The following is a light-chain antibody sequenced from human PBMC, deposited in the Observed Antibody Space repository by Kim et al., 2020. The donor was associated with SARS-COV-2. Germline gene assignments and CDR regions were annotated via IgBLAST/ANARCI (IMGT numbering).Light chain of an antibody. Sequence: EIVLTKSPATLSLSPGERATLSCRASQSVSSYLAWYQQKPGQAPRLLIYDASNRATGIPARFSGSGSGTDFTLTISSLEPEDFAVYYCQQRSNWPPMYTFGQGTKLEI. J-gene: IGKJ2*01. CDR2: DAS. CDR1: QSVSSY. CDR3: QQRSNWPPMYT. V-gene: IGKV3-11*01.